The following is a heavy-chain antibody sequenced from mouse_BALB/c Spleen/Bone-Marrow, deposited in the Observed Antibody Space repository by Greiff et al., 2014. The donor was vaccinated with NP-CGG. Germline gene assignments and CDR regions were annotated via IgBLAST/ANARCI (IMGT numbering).Heavy chain of an antibody. CDR3: ARARSTMISTGAMDY. Sequence: EVMLVESGGGLVQPGGSRKLSCAASGFTLSRSGMHWVRQAPEKGLEWVAYISSGGSTIYYADTMKGRFTISRDNPKNPLFLQMTSLRSEDTAMYYCARARSTMISTGAMDYWGQGTSVTVSS. CDR1: GFTLSRSG. D-gene: IGHD2-4*01. V-gene: IGHV5-17*02. CDR2: ISSGGSTI. J-gene: IGHJ4*01.